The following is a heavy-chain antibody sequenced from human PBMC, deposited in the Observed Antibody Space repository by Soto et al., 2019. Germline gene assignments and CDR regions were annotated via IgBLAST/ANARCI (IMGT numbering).Heavy chain of an antibody. CDR2: IYSSGST. CDR1: GFTFSSSH. D-gene: IGHD5-18*01. J-gene: IGHJ4*02. Sequence: GGSLRLSCAASGFTFSSSHMIWARQAPGKGLEWVSFIYSSGSTYYADSVKGRFTISRDNFKNTLYLQMNSLRAEDTAVYYCARGYSYTQPVFDYWGLGTLVTVSS. CDR3: ARGYSYTQPVFDY. V-gene: IGHV3-53*01.